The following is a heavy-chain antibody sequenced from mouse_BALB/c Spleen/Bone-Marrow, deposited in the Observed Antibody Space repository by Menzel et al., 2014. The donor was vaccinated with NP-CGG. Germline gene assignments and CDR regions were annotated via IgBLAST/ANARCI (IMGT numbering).Heavy chain of an antibody. CDR2: INPESNTI. V-gene: IGHV4-1*02. Sequence: EVQLQESGGGLVQPGGSLKLSCAASGFDFSRYWMSWVRQAPGKGLEWIGEINPESNTINYSPSLTDKFIISRDNAKNQQYLQMNKVRSEDTALYYGARFGYGGGFSFWGQGTLVTVSA. D-gene: IGHD2-2*01. CDR1: GFDFSRYW. J-gene: IGHJ3*01. CDR3: ARFGYGGGFSF.